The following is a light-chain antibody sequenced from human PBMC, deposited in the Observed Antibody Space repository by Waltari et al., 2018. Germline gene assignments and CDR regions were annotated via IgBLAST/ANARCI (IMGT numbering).Light chain of an antibody. CDR2: GAS. J-gene: IGKJ1*01. V-gene: IGKV3-20*01. Sequence: EIVLTQSPGILSLSPGERATLSCRASQRVSRALAWYQQKPGQAPRLLIYGASNRATGIPDRFSGGGSGTDFSLTISRLEPEDFAVYYCQHYVRLPATFGQGTKVEIK. CDR1: QRVSRA. CDR3: QHYVRLPAT.